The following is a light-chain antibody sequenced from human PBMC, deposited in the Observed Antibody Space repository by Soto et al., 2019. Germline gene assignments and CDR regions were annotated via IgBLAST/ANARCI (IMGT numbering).Light chain of an antibody. V-gene: IGLV2-23*02. Sequence: QSALTQPASVSGSPGQSITISCTGTSSDVGSYNLVSWYQQHPGKAPKLMIYDVSKRPSGVSNRFSGSKSGNTASLTISGLQAEDEADDYCCSYAGSRTWVFVGGTKLNVL. CDR1: SSDVGSYNL. CDR3: CSYAGSRTWV. CDR2: DVS. J-gene: IGLJ3*02.